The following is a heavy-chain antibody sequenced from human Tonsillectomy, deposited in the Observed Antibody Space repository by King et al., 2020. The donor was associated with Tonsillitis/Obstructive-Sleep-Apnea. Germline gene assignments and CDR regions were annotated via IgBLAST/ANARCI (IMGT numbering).Heavy chain of an antibody. J-gene: IGHJ4*02. V-gene: IGHV4-31*03. CDR3: ASGQWDDFWSGYFDY. CDR2: IYYSGST. Sequence: QLQESGPGLVKPSQTLSLTCTVSGGSISSGGYYWSWIRQHPGKGLEWIGYIYYSGSTYYNPSLKSRVTISVDTSKNQFSLKLSSVTAADTAVYHCASGQWDDFWSGYFDYWGQGTLVTVSS. CDR1: GGSISSGGYY. D-gene: IGHD3-3*01.